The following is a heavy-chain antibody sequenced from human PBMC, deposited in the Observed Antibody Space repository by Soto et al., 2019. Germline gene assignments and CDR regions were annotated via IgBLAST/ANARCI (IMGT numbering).Heavy chain of an antibody. CDR1: GVTFSSYA. CDR2: ISGSGGST. D-gene: IGHD5-18*01. J-gene: IGHJ4*02. V-gene: IGHV3-23*01. CDR3: SILLRMQLLSPILY. Sequence: TPSSAASGVTFSSYAMSWVRQAPRKGPEWVSAISGSGGSTYYADSVKGRFTISRDNSKNTLYLQMNSLRAEDTAVYYCSILLRMQLLSPILYWGQGPLLTL.